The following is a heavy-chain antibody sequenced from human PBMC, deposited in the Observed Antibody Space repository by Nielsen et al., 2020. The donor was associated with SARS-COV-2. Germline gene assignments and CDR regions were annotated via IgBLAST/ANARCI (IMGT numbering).Heavy chain of an antibody. CDR2: IYYSGNT. CDR1: GGSVSSYY. J-gene: IGHJ4*02. Sequence: LRLSCTVSGGSVSSYYWSWIRQLPGKGLEWIGYIYYSGNTYYNPSLKSRVTISVDTSKNQFSLKLSSVTAADTAVYYCASFTVTTGYYWGQGTLVTVSS. CDR3: ASFTVTTGYY. D-gene: IGHD4-11*01. V-gene: IGHV4-59*06.